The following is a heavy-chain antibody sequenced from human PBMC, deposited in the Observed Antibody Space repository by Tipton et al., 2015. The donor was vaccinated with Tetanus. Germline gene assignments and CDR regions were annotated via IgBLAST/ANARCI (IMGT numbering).Heavy chain of an antibody. V-gene: IGHV4-39*01. CDR2: IYYNGNT. CDR3: ARHGAWNYIH. CDR1: GGSISSTNYY. Sequence: TLSLTCTVSGGSISSTNYYWGWIRQAPGKGLEWIGSIYYNGNTYYNPALTSRVTMSVDTSKNQFSLRLNSVSAADTAVYYCARHGAWNYIHWGQGTLVTVSS. D-gene: IGHD1-7*01. J-gene: IGHJ4*02.